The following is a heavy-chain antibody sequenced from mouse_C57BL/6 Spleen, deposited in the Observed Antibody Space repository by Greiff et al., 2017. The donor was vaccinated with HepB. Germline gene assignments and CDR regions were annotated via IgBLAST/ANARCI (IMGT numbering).Heavy chain of an antibody. CDR1: GYTFTSYW. CDR2: IDPSDSET. J-gene: IGHJ1*03. CDR3: ARSICITKGYWYFDV. V-gene: IGHV1-52*01. Sequence: VQLQQPGAELVRPGSSVKLSCKASGYTFTSYWMHWVKQRPIQGLEWIGNIDPSDSETDYNQKFKDKATLTVDKSYSTAYMQRSSLTSEDSAVYYCARSICITKGYWYFDVWGTGTTVTVSS. D-gene: IGHD1-1*01.